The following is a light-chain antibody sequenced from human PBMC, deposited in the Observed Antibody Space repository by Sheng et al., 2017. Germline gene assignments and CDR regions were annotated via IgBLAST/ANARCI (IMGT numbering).Light chain of an antibody. CDR1: QGISSW. J-gene: IGKJ2*01. V-gene: IGKV1-5*03. CDR3: QQYYTTPYT. CDR2: KAS. Sequence: DIQMAQSPSSVSASVGDRVTITCRASQGISSWLAWYQQKPGKAPKVLIYKASSLESGVPSRFSGSGSGTEFTLSISSLQPDDFGTYYCQQYYTTPYTFGQGTKLEIK.